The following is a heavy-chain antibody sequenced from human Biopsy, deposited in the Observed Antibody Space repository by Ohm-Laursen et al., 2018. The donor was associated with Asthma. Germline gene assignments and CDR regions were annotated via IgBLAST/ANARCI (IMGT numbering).Heavy chain of an antibody. CDR3: ARAVDYSHYYGIDV. J-gene: IGHJ6*02. CDR1: GYTFNSAG. D-gene: IGHD3-10*01. Sequence: ASVKVSCKTSGYTFNSAGITWVRQAPGQGLEWMGWIRVYNGNTKVAQKLQGRVTMITDTSTSTAYMELRSLRSDDTAVYFCARAVDYSHYYGIDVWGQGTTVTVS. CDR2: IRVYNGNT. V-gene: IGHV1-18*01.